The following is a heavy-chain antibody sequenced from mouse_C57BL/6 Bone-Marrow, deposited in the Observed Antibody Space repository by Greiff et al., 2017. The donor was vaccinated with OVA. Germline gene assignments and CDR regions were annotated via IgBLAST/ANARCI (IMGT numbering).Heavy chain of an antibody. CDR1: GFNIKNTY. V-gene: IGHV14-3*01. J-gene: IGHJ4*01. CDR2: IDPANDNT. D-gene: IGHD1-1*01. CDR3: ARGNFGSSFYAIDY. Sequence: EVQLQQSVAELVRPGASVKLSCTASGFNIKNTYMHWVKQRPEQGLEWIGRIDPANDNTKYAPKFQGKATMTADTSSNTAYLQLSSLSSEDTAVYCGARGNFGSSFYAIDYWGQGTSVTVSS.